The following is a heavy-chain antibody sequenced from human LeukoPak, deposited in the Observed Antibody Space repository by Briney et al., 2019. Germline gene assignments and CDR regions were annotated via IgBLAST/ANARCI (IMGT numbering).Heavy chain of an antibody. CDR1: ATSFKTYY. D-gene: IGHD1-20*01. Sequence: SEPLTLPCTVSATSFKTYYWNWIPRPPGKALKCIAYFYHSGVTNSNPSLKSRVTISVATSKSEFSLKRSSVTAADTAVYYCAGDPYNYKWFDIWGQGTLVTVSS. CDR3: AGDPYNYKWFDI. J-gene: IGHJ5*02. CDR2: FYHSGVT. V-gene: IGHV4-59*01.